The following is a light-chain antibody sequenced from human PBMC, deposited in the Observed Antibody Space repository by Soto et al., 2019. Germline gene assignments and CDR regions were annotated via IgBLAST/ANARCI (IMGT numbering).Light chain of an antibody. CDR3: CSYAGSDTFT. J-gene: IGLJ2*01. V-gene: IGLV2-23*02. CDR1: SSDVGKYNL. CDR2: VTN. Sequence: QSVLTQPASVSGSPGQSITISCAGSSSDVGKYNLVSWYQQHPGKAPKLMIYVTNKRPSGVSNRFSGSKSGNTASRTISGLQAEDEADYHCCSYAGSDTFTFGGGTKVTVL.